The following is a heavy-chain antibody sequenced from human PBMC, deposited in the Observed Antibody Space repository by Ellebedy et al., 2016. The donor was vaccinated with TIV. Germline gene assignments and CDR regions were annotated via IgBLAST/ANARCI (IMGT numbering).Heavy chain of an antibody. CDR3: AREDGGGLYYYYYGMDV. CDR1: GYTFTSYD. Sequence: ASVKVSXXASGYTFTSYDINWVRQATGQGLEWMGWMNPNSGNTGYAQEFQGRVTMTRNTSISTAYMELSSLRSEDTAVYYCAREDGGGLYYYYYGMDVWGQGTTVTVSS. D-gene: IGHD4-23*01. J-gene: IGHJ6*02. V-gene: IGHV1-8*01. CDR2: MNPNSGNT.